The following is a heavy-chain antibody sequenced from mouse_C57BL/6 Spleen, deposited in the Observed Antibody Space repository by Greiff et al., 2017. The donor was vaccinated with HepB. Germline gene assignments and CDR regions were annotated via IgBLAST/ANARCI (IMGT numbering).Heavy chain of an antibody. Sequence: QVQLQQSGAELVRPGTSVKVSCKASGYAFTNYLIEWVKQRPGQGLEWIGVINPGSGGTNYNEKFKGKATLTADKSSSTAYMQLSSLTSEDSAVYFCATLSLLLRCYFDYWGQGTTLTVSS. CDR2: INPGSGGT. D-gene: IGHD1-1*01. V-gene: IGHV1-54*01. CDR3: ATLSLLLRCYFDY. J-gene: IGHJ2*01. CDR1: GYAFTNYL.